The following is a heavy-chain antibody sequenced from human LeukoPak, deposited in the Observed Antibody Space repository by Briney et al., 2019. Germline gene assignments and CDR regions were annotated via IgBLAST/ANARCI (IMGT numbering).Heavy chain of an antibody. J-gene: IGHJ6*02. Sequence: GGSLRLSCAASGFTFSSYAMSWVRQAPGKGLEWVSAISGSGGSTYYADSVKGRFTISRGNSKNTLYLQMNSLRAEDTAVYYCARYCSGGSCYYYGMDVWGQGTTVTVSS. D-gene: IGHD2-15*01. CDR2: ISGSGGST. V-gene: IGHV3-23*01. CDR3: ARYCSGGSCYYYGMDV. CDR1: GFTFSSYA.